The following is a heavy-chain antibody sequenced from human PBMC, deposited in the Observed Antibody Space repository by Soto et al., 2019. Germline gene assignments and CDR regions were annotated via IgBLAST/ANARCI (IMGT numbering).Heavy chain of an antibody. CDR2: ILIDGNKK. D-gene: IGHD1-26*01. CDR3: ANDASQTISGSYLAN. CDR1: GFTFSDYA. J-gene: IGHJ4*02. Sequence: QVQLVESGGGVVQPGRSLRLSCEASGFTFSDYAMHWVRQAPGKGMEWVAVILIDGNKKYYAESVKGRFTISRDNSKKTLYLKVNNLGAEDTAVYYCANDASQTISGSYLANWGQGTLVTVSS. V-gene: IGHV3-30*18.